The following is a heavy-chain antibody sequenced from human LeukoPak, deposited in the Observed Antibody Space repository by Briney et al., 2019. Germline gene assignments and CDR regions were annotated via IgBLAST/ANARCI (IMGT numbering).Heavy chain of an antibody. CDR2: IRNRANSHTT. J-gene: IGHJ4*02. D-gene: IGHD2-2*01. CDR3: VGTTLLLGQFDY. Sequence: PGGSLRLSCTASGLAFSDHYMDWVRQAPGEGLEWVGRIRNRANSHTTEYAASVKGRFTISRDDSKNSLCLQMNSLKTEDTAVYYCVGTTLLLGQFDYWGQGTLVTVSS. V-gene: IGHV3-72*01. CDR1: GLAFSDHY.